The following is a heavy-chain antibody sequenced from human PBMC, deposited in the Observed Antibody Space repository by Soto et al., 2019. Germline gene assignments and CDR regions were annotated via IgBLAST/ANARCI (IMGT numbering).Heavy chain of an antibody. CDR3: ARIQLPGITGTVWFDP. D-gene: IGHD1-20*01. V-gene: IGHV2-26*01. CDR1: GFSLSNARMG. CDR2: IFSNDEK. J-gene: IGHJ5*02. Sequence: QVTLKESGPVLVKPTETLTLTCTVSGFSLSNARMGVSWIRQPPGKALEWLAHIFSNDEKSYSTSLKSRLTISXXTXKXXVVLTMTNMDPVDTATYYCARIQLPGITGTVWFDPWGQGTLVTVSS.